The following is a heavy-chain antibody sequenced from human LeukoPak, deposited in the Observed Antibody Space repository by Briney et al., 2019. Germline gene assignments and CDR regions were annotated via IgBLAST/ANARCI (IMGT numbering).Heavy chain of an antibody. CDR1: GGSISSSSYY. J-gene: IGHJ4*02. CDR3: ARTYSGSYSHFDY. V-gene: IGHV4-39*07. D-gene: IGHD1-26*01. Sequence: SETLSLTCTDSGGSISSSSYYWGWIRQPPGKGLEWIGSIYYSGSTYYNPSLKSRVTISVDTSKNQFSLKLSSVTAADTAVYYCARTYSGSYSHFDYWGQGTLVTVSS. CDR2: IYYSGST.